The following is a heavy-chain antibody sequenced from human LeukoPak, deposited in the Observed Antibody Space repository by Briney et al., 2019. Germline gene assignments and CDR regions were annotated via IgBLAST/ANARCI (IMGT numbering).Heavy chain of an antibody. Sequence: GESLKISCKGSGYSFTYWIGWVRQMPGKGLEWMGIIYSGDSHTKYSPSFQGRVTISADKSISTAYLQWSSLEASDTAMYYCASARHGDYVWDYWGQGTLVTVSS. CDR3: ASARHGDYVWDY. J-gene: IGHJ4*02. CDR1: GYSFTYW. V-gene: IGHV5-51*01. D-gene: IGHD4-17*01. CDR2: IYSGDSHT.